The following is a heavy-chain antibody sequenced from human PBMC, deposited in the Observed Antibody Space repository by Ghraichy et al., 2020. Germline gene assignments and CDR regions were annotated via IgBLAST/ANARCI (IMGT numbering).Heavy chain of an antibody. D-gene: IGHD6-19*01. J-gene: IGHJ4*02. V-gene: IGHV4-39*01. Sequence: SETLSLTCTVSGGSISSSSYYWGWIRQPPGKGLEWIGSIYYSVSTYYNPSLKSRVTISVDTSKNQFSLKLSSVTAADTAVYYCARRAVAGGFDYWGQGTLVTVSS. CDR2: IYYSVST. CDR3: ARRAVAGGFDY. CDR1: GGSISSSSYY.